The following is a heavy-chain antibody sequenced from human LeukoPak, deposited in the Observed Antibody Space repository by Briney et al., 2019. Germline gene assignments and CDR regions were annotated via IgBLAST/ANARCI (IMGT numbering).Heavy chain of an antibody. D-gene: IGHD6-13*01. CDR1: GGPIYSSY. V-gene: IGHV4-59*01. CDR3: AREEGSSWSAFDY. Sequence: SETLSLTCKVSGGPIYSSYWTWIRQPPGKGLEWIGYVYYTGSTSYNPSLKSRVLISLDTSKDQFSLILASVTAADTAVYYCAREEGSSWSAFDYWGQGNLVTVSS. CDR2: VYYTGST. J-gene: IGHJ4*02.